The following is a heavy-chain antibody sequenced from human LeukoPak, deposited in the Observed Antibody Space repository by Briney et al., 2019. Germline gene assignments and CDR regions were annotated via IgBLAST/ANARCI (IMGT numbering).Heavy chain of an antibody. CDR2: IYYSGST. J-gene: IGHJ4*02. Sequence: SEPLSLTCTVSGGSISSYYWSWIRQPPGKGLEWIGYIYYSGSTNYNPSLKSRVTISVDTSKNQFSLKLSSVTAAVTAVYYCARAVAAAGTYYFDYWGQGTLVSVSS. D-gene: IGHD6-13*01. CDR3: ARAVAAAGTYYFDY. V-gene: IGHV4-59*01. CDR1: GGSISSYY.